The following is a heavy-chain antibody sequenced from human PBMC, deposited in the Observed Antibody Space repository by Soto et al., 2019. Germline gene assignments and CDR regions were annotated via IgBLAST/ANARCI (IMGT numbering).Heavy chain of an antibody. CDR2: TNHRRTT. D-gene: IGHD2-2*01. CDR1: GGSFSGYF. Sequence: QVHLQQWGAGLLKPSETLSLTCAVSGGSFSGYFWSWIRQSPGKGLEWIGETNHRRTTNYNPSLESRVTISPETSKNQFSLKLRSVTAADTAVYYCARRSPAFCSASTCYGHFEFWGQGTLATVSS. J-gene: IGHJ4*02. CDR3: ARRSPAFCSASTCYGHFEF. V-gene: IGHV4-34*01.